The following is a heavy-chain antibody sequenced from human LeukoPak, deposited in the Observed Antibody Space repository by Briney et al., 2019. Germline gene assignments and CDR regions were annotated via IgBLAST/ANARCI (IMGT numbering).Heavy chain of an antibody. D-gene: IGHD5-12*01. Sequence: ASVKVSCKTSGYTFASYTISWVRQAPGQGLEWMGWISAYNGNTNYAQNLQGRVTMTTDTSTSTAYMELRSLRSDDTAVYHCARDSRYDEGYWGQGTLVTVSS. CDR2: ISAYNGNT. CDR1: GYTFASYT. J-gene: IGHJ4*02. CDR3: ARDSRYDEGY. V-gene: IGHV1-18*01.